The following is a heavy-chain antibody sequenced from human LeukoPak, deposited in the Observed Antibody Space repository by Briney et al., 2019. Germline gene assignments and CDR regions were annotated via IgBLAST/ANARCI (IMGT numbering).Heavy chain of an antibody. D-gene: IGHD1-26*01. CDR2: ISYDGSIK. CDR1: GFTLSRYA. V-gene: IGHV3-30*14. CDR3: ARMDRVGATDY. Sequence: GGSLRLSCAVSGFTLSRYAMHWVRQAPGKGPEWVAVISYDGSIKYYADSVKGRFTISRHNSKNTLYLQMNSLRAEDTAVYYCARMDRVGATDYWGQGTLVTVSS. J-gene: IGHJ4*02.